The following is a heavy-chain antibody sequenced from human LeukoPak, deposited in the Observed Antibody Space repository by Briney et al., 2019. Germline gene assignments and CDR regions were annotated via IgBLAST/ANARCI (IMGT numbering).Heavy chain of an antibody. D-gene: IGHD2-2*01. CDR1: GFTFSDYA. CDR2: ISSSSAYI. J-gene: IGHJ6*02. V-gene: IGHV3-21*01. CDR3: ARIFRYHLVDYYALDV. Sequence: GGSLRLSCAASGFTFSDYAMDWVRQAPGKGLEWVSAISSSSAYIYYADSVKGRCTISRDNAKSSVSLQMNSLRADDTAVYYCARIFRYHLVDYYALDVWGQGTTVTVSS.